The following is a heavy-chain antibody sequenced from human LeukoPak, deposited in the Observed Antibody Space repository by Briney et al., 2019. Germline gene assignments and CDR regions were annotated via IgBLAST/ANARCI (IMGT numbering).Heavy chain of an antibody. V-gene: IGHV1-46*01. D-gene: IGHD3-22*01. Sequence: ASVKVSCKASGYTFTSYYMHWVRQAPGQGLDWMGIINPSGGSTSYAQKFQGRVTMTRDTSTSTVYMELSSLRSEDTAVYYCARGEGGSGYEEYFDYWGQGTLVTVSS. J-gene: IGHJ4*02. CDR1: GYTFTSYY. CDR3: ARGEGGSGYEEYFDY. CDR2: INPSGGST.